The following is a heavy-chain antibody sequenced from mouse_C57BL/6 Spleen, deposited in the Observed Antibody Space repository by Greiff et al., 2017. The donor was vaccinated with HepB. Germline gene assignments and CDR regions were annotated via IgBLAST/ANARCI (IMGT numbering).Heavy chain of an antibody. V-gene: IGHV1-47*01. CDR3: AIAYYSNFYFDY. J-gene: IGHJ2*01. CDR1: GYTFTTYP. CDR2: FHPYNDDT. D-gene: IGHD2-5*01. Sequence: QVQLKESGAELVKPGASVKMSCKASGYTFTTYPIEWMKQNHGKSLEWIGNFHPYNDDTKYNEKFKGKATLTVEKSSSTVYLELSRLTSDDSAVYYCAIAYYSNFYFDYWGQGTTLTVSS.